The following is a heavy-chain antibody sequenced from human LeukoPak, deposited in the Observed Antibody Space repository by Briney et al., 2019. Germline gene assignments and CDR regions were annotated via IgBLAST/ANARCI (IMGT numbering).Heavy chain of an antibody. CDR1: GGSFSGYY. V-gene: IGHV4-34*01. CDR3: ARAQTTTVVTPGSWPSDAFDI. D-gene: IGHD4-23*01. J-gene: IGHJ3*02. Sequence: SETLSLTCAVYGGSFSGYYWSWIRQPPGKGLEWIGEINHSGSTNYNPSLKSRVTISVDTSKNQFSLKLSSVTAADTAVYYCARAQTTTVVTPGSWPSDAFDIWGQGTMVTVSS. CDR2: INHSGST.